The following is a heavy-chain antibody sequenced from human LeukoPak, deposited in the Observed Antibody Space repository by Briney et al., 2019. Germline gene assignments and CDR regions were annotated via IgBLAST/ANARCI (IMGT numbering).Heavy chain of an antibody. CDR3: ARDGFRNDCTGDTCYLRGRATYYFDY. J-gene: IGHJ4*02. V-gene: IGHV4-34*01. CDR1: GGSFSVYS. CDR2: INHSGST. Sequence: PSETLSLTCSVYGGSFSVYSWNWIRLAPGKGLEWIGEINHSGSTNYNPSLKRRVTMAIDTSKKQFSLRLSSLTAADTAVYYCARDGFRNDCTGDTCYLRGRATYYFDYWGQGTQVTVSS. D-gene: IGHD2-15*01.